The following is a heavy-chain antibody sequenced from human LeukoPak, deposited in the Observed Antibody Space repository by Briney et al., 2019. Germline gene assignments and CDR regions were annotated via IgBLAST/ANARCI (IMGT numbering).Heavy chain of an antibody. CDR1: GGTFGSYA. J-gene: IGHJ4*02. V-gene: IGHV1-69*06. CDR2: IIPIFGTA. CDR3: ARDISPGSFDY. Sequence: GASVKVSCKASGGTFGSYAISWVLQAPGQGLEWMGGIIPIFGTANYAQKFQGRVTITADKSTSTAYMELSSLRSEDTAVYYCARDISPGSFDYWGQGTLVTVSS. D-gene: IGHD2/OR15-2a*01.